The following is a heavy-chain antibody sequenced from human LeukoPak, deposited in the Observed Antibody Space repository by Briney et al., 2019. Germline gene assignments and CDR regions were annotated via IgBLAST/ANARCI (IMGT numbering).Heavy chain of an antibody. CDR1: GGSISSYY. J-gene: IGHJ4*02. CDR3: VRGRYYASGSTPFDY. CDR2: ITYSGST. D-gene: IGHD3-10*01. V-gene: IGHV4-59*08. Sequence: SETLSLTCTVSGGSISSYYWTWIRQPPRRGLEWIGYITYSGSTDYNPSLKSRVTISVDTSKNQFSLKLSSVTAADTAVYYCVRGRYYASGSTPFDYWGQGTLVTVSS.